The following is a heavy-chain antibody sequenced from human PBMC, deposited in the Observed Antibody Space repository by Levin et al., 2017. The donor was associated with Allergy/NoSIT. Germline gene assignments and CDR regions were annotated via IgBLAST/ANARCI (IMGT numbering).Heavy chain of an antibody. CDR3: ARAHYYGSGSFLY. Sequence: PGGSLRLSCAVYGGSFSGYYWSWIRQPPGKGLEWIGEINHSGSTNYNPSLKSRVTISVDTSKNQFSLKLSSVTAADTALYYCARAHYYGSGSFLYWGQGTLVTVSS. V-gene: IGHV4-34*01. D-gene: IGHD3-10*01. J-gene: IGHJ4*02. CDR2: INHSGST. CDR1: GGSFSGYY.